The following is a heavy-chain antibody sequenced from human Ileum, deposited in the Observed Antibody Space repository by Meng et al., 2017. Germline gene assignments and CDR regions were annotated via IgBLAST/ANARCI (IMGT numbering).Heavy chain of an antibody. D-gene: IGHD2-8*01. V-gene: IGHV1-18*01. Sequence: ASVKVSCKASGYTFTSYGISWVRQAPGQGLEWMGWISAYNGNTNYAQKLQGRVTMTTDKSTSTAYMELRSLRSDDTAVYYCARDLKGLLMVYATAVDAFDIWGQGTMVTVSS. CDR1: GYTFTSYG. CDR3: ARDLKGLLMVYATAVDAFDI. J-gene: IGHJ3*02. CDR2: ISAYNGNT.